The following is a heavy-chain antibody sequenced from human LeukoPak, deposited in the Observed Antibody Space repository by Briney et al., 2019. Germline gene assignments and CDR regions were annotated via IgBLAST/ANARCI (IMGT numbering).Heavy chain of an antibody. V-gene: IGHV3-53*01. Sequence: GGSLRLSWAASGFTVSHIYMSWVRQAPGKGLEWVSVIYNDGSTYLADSVKGRFTISRHSSKKTLYLQMNSLRVEDTAVYYCASYGGYSDFDHWGQGTLVTVSS. CDR2: IYNDGST. J-gene: IGHJ4*02. CDR1: GFTVSHIY. D-gene: IGHD4-23*01. CDR3: ASYGGYSDFDH.